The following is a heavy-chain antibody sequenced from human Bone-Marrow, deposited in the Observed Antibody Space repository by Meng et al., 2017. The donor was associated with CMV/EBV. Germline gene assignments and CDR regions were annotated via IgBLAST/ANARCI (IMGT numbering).Heavy chain of an antibody. J-gene: IGHJ1*01. CDR1: GYTLTELS. D-gene: IGHD3-9*01. Sequence: VQLEQTGAEVKKPGAAVKVSCKVSGYTLTELSMHWVRQAPGKGLEWMGGFDPEDGETIYAQKFQGRVTMTEDTSTDTAYMELSSLRSEDTAVYYCATSYDILTGYPEYFQHWGQGTLVTVSS. V-gene: IGHV1-24*01. CDR2: FDPEDGET. CDR3: ATSYDILTGYPEYFQH.